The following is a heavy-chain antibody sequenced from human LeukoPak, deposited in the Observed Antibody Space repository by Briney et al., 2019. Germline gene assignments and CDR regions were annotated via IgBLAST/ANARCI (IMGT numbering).Heavy chain of an antibody. D-gene: IGHD6-19*01. V-gene: IGHV4-59*12. CDR3: ARDGAVVSFYFDY. CDR2: IYYSGST. CDR1: GGSISSYY. J-gene: IGHJ4*02. Sequence: SETLSLTCTVSGGSISSYYWSWIRQPPGKGLEWIGYIYYSGSTNYNPSLKSRVTISVDTSKNQFSLKLTSVTAADTAIYYYARDGAVVSFYFDYWGQGTLVTVSS.